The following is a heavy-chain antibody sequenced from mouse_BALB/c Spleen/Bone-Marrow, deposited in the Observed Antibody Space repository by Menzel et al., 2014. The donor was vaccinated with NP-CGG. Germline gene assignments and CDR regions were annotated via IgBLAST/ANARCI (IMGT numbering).Heavy chain of an antibody. J-gene: IGHJ2*01. Sequence: QVQLQQSAAELARPRASVKMSCKASGYTLTNYAMHWVKQRPGQGLEWIGYINPGSGYTEYNPKFTDKATLTADKSSNTAYMQLSNLTSEDSAVYYCARLTIIPNYWGQGTTLTVSS. CDR2: INPGSGYT. V-gene: IGHV1-4*02. CDR1: GYTLTNYA. D-gene: IGHD5-1-1*01. CDR3: ARLTIIPNY.